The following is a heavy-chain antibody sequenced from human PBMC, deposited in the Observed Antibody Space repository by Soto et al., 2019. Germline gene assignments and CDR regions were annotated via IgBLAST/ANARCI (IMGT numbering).Heavy chain of an antibody. CDR1: GFTFSGSA. V-gene: IGHV3-73*02. CDR2: IRNKANGYAT. Sequence: EVQLVESGGGLVQPGGSLKLSCTASGFTFSGSAIHWVRQASGKGLEWVGRIRNKANGYATAYVASVKDRFTISRDDSKNTAYLQMNSLKTEDTAMYYCTRHLPPKVGYYCGLDVWGQGTTVTVSS. CDR3: TRHLPPKVGYYCGLDV. J-gene: IGHJ6*02. D-gene: IGHD1-26*01.